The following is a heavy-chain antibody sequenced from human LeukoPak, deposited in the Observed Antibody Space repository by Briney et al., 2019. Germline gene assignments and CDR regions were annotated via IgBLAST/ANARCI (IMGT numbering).Heavy chain of an antibody. CDR2: INPNSGGT. CDR1: GYTFTDYY. D-gene: IGHD6-19*01. Sequence: ASVKVSCKASGYTFTDYYMHWVRQAPGQGLEWMGWINPNSGGTNYAQKFQGWVTMTRDTSISTAYMELGRLRSDDTAVYYCAHFSPGIAVAGTSWGQGTLVTVSS. V-gene: IGHV1-2*04. J-gene: IGHJ5*02. CDR3: AHFSPGIAVAGTS.